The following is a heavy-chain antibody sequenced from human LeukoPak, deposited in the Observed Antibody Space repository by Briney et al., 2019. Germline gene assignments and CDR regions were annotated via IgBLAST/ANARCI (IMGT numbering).Heavy chain of an antibody. V-gene: IGHV3-21*01. CDR2: ISSDSNYI. J-gene: IGHJ6*03. Sequence: GGSLRLSCATSGFTFSTYNMNWVRQAPGKGLEWVSFISSDSNYIYYSNSVKGRFTISRDNAKSSLYLQMNSLRAEDTAVYYCARGNYDFWTPYMDVWGKGTTVTVSS. D-gene: IGHD3-3*01. CDR3: ARGNYDFWTPYMDV. CDR1: GFTFSTYN.